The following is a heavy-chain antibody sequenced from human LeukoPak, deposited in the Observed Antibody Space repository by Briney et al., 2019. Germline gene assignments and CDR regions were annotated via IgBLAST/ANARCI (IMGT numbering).Heavy chain of an antibody. D-gene: IGHD3-16*01. CDR2: ISGYNGNT. CDR3: ARVGRGLGYYMDV. V-gene: IGHV1-18*01. J-gene: IGHJ6*03. Sequence: GASVKVSCKASGYTFTGNGITWVRQAPGQGLERMGWISGYNGNTAYAQMFQARVTMTADTSTSTAYMEVTNLRSDDTAIYYCARVGRGLGYYMDVWGKGTTVTVSS. CDR1: GYTFTGNG.